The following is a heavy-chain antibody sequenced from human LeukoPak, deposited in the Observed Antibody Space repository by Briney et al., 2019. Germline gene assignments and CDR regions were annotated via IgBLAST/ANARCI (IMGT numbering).Heavy chain of an antibody. CDR1: GFTFSSFW. Sequence: GGSLRLSCAASGFTFSSFWMHWVRQAPGKGLVWVSRINTDGSSTRYADSVKGRFTISRDNAKNKLYLQVNSLRAEDTAVYYCAKDPGGSYGVDAFDIWGQGTMVTVSS. V-gene: IGHV3-74*01. CDR3: AKDPGGSYGVDAFDI. J-gene: IGHJ3*02. D-gene: IGHD1-26*01. CDR2: INTDGSST.